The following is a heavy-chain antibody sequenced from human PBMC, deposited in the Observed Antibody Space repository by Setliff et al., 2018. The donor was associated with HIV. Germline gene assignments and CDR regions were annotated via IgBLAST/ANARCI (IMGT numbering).Heavy chain of an antibody. CDR2: INWNGGST. J-gene: IGHJ3*02. CDR3: ARGHWNDHDAFDI. CDR1: GFTFSTYW. V-gene: IGHV3-20*04. Sequence: GGSLRLSCAASGFTFSTYWMNWVRQAPGKGLEWVSGINWNGGSTGYADSVKGRFTISRDNAKNSLYLQMNSLSAEDTALYFCARGHWNDHDAFDIWGQGTMVTVSS. D-gene: IGHD1-1*01.